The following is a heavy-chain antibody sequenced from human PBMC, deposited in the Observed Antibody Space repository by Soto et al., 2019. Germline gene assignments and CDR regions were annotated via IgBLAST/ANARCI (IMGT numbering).Heavy chain of an antibody. Sequence: GGSLRLSCAASGFTFSSYAMSWVRQAPGKGLEWVSAISGSGGSTYYADSVKGRFTISRDNSKNTLYLQMNSLRAEDTAVYYCAKRGPGIAVAGPNYYYYYYMDVWGKGTTVTVSS. CDR3: AKRGPGIAVAGPNYYYYYYMDV. CDR2: ISGSGGST. CDR1: GFTFSSYA. J-gene: IGHJ6*03. D-gene: IGHD6-19*01. V-gene: IGHV3-23*01.